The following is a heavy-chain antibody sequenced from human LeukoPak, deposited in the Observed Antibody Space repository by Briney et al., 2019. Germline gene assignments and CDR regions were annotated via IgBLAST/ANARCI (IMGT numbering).Heavy chain of an antibody. D-gene: IGHD4-11*01. CDR3: ARTNDYTKDYYYYYMDV. CDR2: IYYSGST. Sequence: SWIRQPPGKGLEWIGYIYYSGSTYYNPSLKSRVTISVDTSKNQFSLKLSSVTAADTAVYYCARTNDYTKDYYYYYMDVWGKGTTVTVSS. V-gene: IGHV4-30-4*08. J-gene: IGHJ6*03.